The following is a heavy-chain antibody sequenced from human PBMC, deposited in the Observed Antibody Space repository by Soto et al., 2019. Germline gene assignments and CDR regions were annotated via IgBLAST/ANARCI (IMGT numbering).Heavy chain of an antibody. CDR3: VKERYAQLWLEDYGMDV. Sequence: QVQLVESGGGVVQPGRSLRLSCAACGFAFSSYGIHWLRQAPGKGLEWVALISYDGTDKYYADSVKGRFTISRDNSKNTLYLQMSSLGPEDTAVYYCVKERYAQLWLEDYGMDVWGQGTTVTV. CDR1: GFAFSSYG. J-gene: IGHJ6*02. CDR2: ISYDGTDK. V-gene: IGHV3-30*18. D-gene: IGHD5-18*01.